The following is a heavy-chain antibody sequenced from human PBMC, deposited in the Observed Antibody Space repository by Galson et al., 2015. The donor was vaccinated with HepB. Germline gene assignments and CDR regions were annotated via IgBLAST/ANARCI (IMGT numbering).Heavy chain of an antibody. J-gene: IGHJ4*02. V-gene: IGHV3-7*03. CDR3: AREKVFPWFGDSSPEYFDF. CDR2: IKQSGNEE. CDR1: GFTFGFFS. Sequence: SLRLSCAASGFTFGFFSMSWVRQTPGKGLEWVASIKQSGNEEYYVDSVKGRFTISTDNSKNSLYLQMKSLRAEDTAVYYCAREKVFPWFGDSSPEYFDFWGPGTLVTASS. D-gene: IGHD3-10*01.